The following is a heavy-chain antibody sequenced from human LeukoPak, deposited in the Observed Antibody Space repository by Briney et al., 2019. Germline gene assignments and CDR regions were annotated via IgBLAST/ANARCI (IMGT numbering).Heavy chain of an antibody. D-gene: IGHD6-19*01. CDR2: ISGSGGSI. CDR1: GFTFSTSA. J-gene: IGHJ5*02. Sequence: GGSLRLSCAASGFTFSTSAMNWVRQAPGKGLEWVSAISGSGGSIYYADSVKGRFTISRDNSKNTLYLQMNSLRAEDTAVHYCAKVAGKPSSGPSWFDPWGQGTLVTVSS. V-gene: IGHV3-23*01. CDR3: AKVAGKPSSGPSWFDP.